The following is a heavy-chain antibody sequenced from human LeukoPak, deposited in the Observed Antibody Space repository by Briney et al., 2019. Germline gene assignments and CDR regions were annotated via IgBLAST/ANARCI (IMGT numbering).Heavy chain of an antibody. Sequence: ASVKVSCKASGDTFIGYYIHWVRQAPGQGLEWMGLINTDTGYTNYAQKFQGRVAMTSDSSIATAYVDLSRLRSEDTAVFYCARGESRWVSPLDIWGQGTLVSVSS. V-gene: IGHV1-2*02. CDR1: GDTFIGYY. D-gene: IGHD3-10*01. CDR3: ARGESRWVSPLDI. J-gene: IGHJ3*02. CDR2: INTDTGYT.